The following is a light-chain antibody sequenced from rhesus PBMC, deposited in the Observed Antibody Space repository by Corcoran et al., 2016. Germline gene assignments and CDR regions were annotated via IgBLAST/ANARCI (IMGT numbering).Light chain of an antibody. CDR3: QHYYSTPYS. CDR1: QGITND. CDR2: EAS. J-gene: IGKJ2*01. V-gene: IGKV1-25*01. Sequence: DIQMTQSPSSLSASVGDRVTITCRASQGITNDFAWYQQKPGETPKLLIYEASSLQSGIPSRFSGSGSGTDFTLTISSLQSEEFATYYCQHYYSTPYSFGQGTKVEIK.